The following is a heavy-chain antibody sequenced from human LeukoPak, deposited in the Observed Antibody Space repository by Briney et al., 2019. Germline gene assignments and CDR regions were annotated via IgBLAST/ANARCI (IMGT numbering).Heavy chain of an antibody. CDR1: GYIFTGHY. J-gene: IGHJ4*02. Sequence: ASVKVSCKASGYIFTGHYIHWVRQTPGQGFEWMGWINLNSGGTKYAQKFEGRVAVTRDTSISTAYMELSRLSSDDTTVYYCARDYARYCSTGRCNFFDYWGQGTLVTVSS. D-gene: IGHD2-2*01. CDR3: ARDYARYCSTGRCNFFDY. V-gene: IGHV1-2*02. CDR2: INLNSGGT.